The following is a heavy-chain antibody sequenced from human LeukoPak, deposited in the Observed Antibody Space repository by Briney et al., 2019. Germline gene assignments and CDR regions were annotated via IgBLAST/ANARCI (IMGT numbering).Heavy chain of an antibody. Sequence: SETLSLTCTVSGGSISSYYWSWIRQPPGKGLEWIGYIYYSGSTNYNPSLKSRVTISVDTSKNQFSLKLSSVTAADTAVYYCARDQDGSGTNDYWGQGTLATVSS. CDR1: GGSISSYY. D-gene: IGHD3-10*01. V-gene: IGHV4-59*01. J-gene: IGHJ4*02. CDR3: ARDQDGSGTNDY. CDR2: IYYSGST.